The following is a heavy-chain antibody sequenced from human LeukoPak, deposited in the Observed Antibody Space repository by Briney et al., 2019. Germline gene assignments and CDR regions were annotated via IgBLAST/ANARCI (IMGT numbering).Heavy chain of an antibody. D-gene: IGHD1-26*01. CDR1: LVSVSSISAA. J-gene: IGHJ4*02. CDR2: TYYRSKWYH. CDR3: VRGDLAIATTLFDY. Sequence: SQTLSLTSAISLVSVSSISAASDCIRQSPSRGLEWLGRTYYRSKWYHDCADSVKSRISINPDTSKNQFSLQLNSVTPEDTAVSFIVRGDLAIATTLFDYWGQGTLVTVSS. V-gene: IGHV6-1*01.